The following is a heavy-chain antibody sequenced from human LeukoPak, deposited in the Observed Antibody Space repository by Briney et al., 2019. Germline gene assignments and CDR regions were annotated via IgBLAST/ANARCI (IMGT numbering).Heavy chain of an antibody. D-gene: IGHD3-3*01. Sequence: ASVKVSCKASGYAFTGYYMHWVRQAPGQGLEWMGWINPNSGGTNYAQKFQGRVTMTRDTSISTAYMELSRLRSDDTAVYYCARDLIPNYDFWSGYYWNYFDYWGQGTLVTVSS. CDR2: INPNSGGT. CDR3: ARDLIPNYDFWSGYYWNYFDY. CDR1: GYAFTGYY. J-gene: IGHJ4*02. V-gene: IGHV1-2*02.